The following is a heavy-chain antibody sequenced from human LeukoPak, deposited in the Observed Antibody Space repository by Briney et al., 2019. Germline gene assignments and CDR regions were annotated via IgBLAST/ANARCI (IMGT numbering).Heavy chain of an antibody. V-gene: IGHV1-8*02. Sequence: GASVKVSCKASGYTFTSYDINWVRQATGQGPEWMGWMNPNSGNTGYAQKFQGRVIMTRNTSISTAYMDLSSLKSEDTAVYYCAREGHEAFDPWGQGTLVTVSS. CDR1: GYTFTSYD. J-gene: IGHJ5*02. CDR3: AREGHEAFDP. CDR2: MNPNSGNT.